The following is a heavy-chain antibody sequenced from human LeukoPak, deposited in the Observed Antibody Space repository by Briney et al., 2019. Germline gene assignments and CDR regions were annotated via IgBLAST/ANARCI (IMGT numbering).Heavy chain of an antibody. V-gene: IGHV3-48*01. CDR3: ARDRGIAVADYFDY. J-gene: IGHJ4*02. CDR2: ISSSSSTI. Sequence: GGSLRLSCAASGFTFSSYSMNWVRQAPGKRLEWVSYISSSSSTIYYADSVKGRFTISRDNAKNSLYLQMNSLRAEDTAVYYCARDRGIAVADYFDYWGQGTLVTVSS. D-gene: IGHD6-19*01. CDR1: GFTFSSYS.